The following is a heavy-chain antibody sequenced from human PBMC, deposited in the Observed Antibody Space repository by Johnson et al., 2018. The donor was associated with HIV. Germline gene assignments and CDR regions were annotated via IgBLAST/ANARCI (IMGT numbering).Heavy chain of an antibody. CDR2: ISYDGSNK. Sequence: QVQLVESGGGVVQPGRSLRLSCADSGSTFRGYALHWVRQAPGKGLEWVAVISYDGSNKFYAASVKGRFTISRDNSKNTLYLQMNSLRAEDTAVYYCAKGREWERLGGAFDIWGQGTMVTVSS. CDR3: AKGREWERLGGAFDI. V-gene: IGHV3-30*04. D-gene: IGHD1-26*01. CDR1: GSTFRGYA. J-gene: IGHJ3*02.